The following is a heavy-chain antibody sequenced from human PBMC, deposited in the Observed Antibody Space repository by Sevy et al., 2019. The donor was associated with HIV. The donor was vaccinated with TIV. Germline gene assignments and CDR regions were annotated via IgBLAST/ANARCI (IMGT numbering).Heavy chain of an antibody. CDR3: ARESLLYGDYPGDYFDY. D-gene: IGHD4-17*01. Sequence: ASVKVSCKASGGTFSSYAISWVRQAPGQGLEWMGGIIPIFGTANYAQKFQGRVTITADESTSTAYMELNSLRSEDTAVYYCARESLLYGDYPGDYFDYWDQGTLVTVSS. CDR1: GGTFSSYA. J-gene: IGHJ4*02. CDR2: IIPIFGTA. V-gene: IGHV1-69*13.